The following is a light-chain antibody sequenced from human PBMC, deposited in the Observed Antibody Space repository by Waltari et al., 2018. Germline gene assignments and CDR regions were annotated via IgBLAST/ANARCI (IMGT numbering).Light chain of an antibody. CDR2: DAS. CDR3: QHRRNWPSYT. Sequence: DIVLTQSPATLSLSPGQRATISCRANQSVSSFLAWYQQKPGQAPRLLIYDASNRATGSPARFSGSGSGTDFTLTISSLEPEDFAVYYCQHRRNWPSYTFGQGTKLEI. CDR1: QSVSSF. V-gene: IGKV3-11*01. J-gene: IGKJ2*01.